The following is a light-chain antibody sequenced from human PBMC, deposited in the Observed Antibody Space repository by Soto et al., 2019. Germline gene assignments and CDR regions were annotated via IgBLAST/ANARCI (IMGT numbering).Light chain of an antibody. J-gene: IGKJ5*01. CDR3: QQRINWPPIT. CDR2: PAS. CDR1: QTINDY. Sequence: DIQLTQSPAFLSASVGDRVTVTCRASQTINDYLAWFQKKEGKAPELLIYPASTLQSGVPSRFNGHRFGIEFTLTIIILEPEDSAVYHCQQRINWPPITFGQGTRLEIK. V-gene: IGKV1-9*01.